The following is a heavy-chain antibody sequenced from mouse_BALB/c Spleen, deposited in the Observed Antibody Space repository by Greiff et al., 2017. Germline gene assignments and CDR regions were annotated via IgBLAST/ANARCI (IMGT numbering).Heavy chain of an antibody. CDR2: IDPANGNT. CDR3: ARWPALATYIFFAN. J-gene: IGHJ3*01. Sequence: EVQLQQSGAELVKPGASVKLSCTASGFNIKDTYMHWVKQRPEQGLEWIGRIDPANGNTKYDPKFQGKATITADTSSNTAYLQLSSLTSEDTAVYYCARWPALATYIFFANWGQGTLVTVSA. D-gene: IGHD3-1*01. CDR1: GFNIKDTY. V-gene: IGHV14-3*02.